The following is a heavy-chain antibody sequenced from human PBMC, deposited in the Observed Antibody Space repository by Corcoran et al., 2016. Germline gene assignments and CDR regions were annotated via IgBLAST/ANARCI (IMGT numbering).Heavy chain of an antibody. CDR3: ARQDSSGYWKPYYFDY. D-gene: IGHD3-22*01. CDR1: GYSFTSYW. J-gene: IGHJ4*02. CDR2: IYPGDSDT. Sequence: EVQLVQSGAEVKKPGESLKISCKGSGYSFTSYWIGWVRQMPGKGLEWMGIIYPGDSDTRYSPSFQGQVTIAAAKSISTAYLQWSSLKASDTAMYYCARQDSSGYWKPYYFDYWGQGTLVTVSS. V-gene: IGHV5-51*01.